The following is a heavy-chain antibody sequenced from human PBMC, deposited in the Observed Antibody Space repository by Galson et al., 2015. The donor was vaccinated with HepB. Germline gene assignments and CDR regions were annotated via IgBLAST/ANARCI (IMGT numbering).Heavy chain of an antibody. J-gene: IGHJ4*02. D-gene: IGHD3-22*01. CDR1: GGSIRSYY. CDR3: ARQTAPGGTMKYYFDY. CDR2: IYYSGST. V-gene: IGHV4-59*08. Sequence: LSLTCTVSGGSIRSYYWSWIRQPPGKGLEWIGYIYYSGSTNYNPSLKSRVTISVDTSKNQFSLKLSSVTAADTAVYYCARQTAPGGTMKYYFDYWGQGTLVTVSS.